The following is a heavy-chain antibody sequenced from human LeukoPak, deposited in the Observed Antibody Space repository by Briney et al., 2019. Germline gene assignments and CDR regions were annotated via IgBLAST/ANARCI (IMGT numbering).Heavy chain of an antibody. CDR1: GFTVSSNY. CDR2: IYGGGSP. CDR3: ARDLNTARFDY. J-gene: IGHJ4*02. Sequence: GGSLRLFCAASGFTVSSNYMNWVRQAPGKGLEWVSAIYGGGSPYYADSVKGRFTISRDNSKNTLYLQMNSLRAEDTAVYYCARDLNTARFDYWGQGTLVTVSS. D-gene: IGHD5-18*01. V-gene: IGHV3-66*01.